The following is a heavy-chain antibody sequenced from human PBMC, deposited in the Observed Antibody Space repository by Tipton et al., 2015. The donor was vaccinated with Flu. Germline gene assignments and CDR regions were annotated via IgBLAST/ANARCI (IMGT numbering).Heavy chain of an antibody. CDR1: GDSMRSYY. Sequence: LRLSCSVSGDSMRSYYWSWIRQPTGKGLEWIGNIYYNGSTDYNPSLNSRVTISIDMSKNQFSLKLTSVTAADTAVYYCARDQTYYYGSSDACDIWGQGTMVTVSS. D-gene: IGHD3-10*01. CDR2: IYYNGST. J-gene: IGHJ3*02. CDR3: ARDQTYYYGSSDACDI. V-gene: IGHV4-59*01.